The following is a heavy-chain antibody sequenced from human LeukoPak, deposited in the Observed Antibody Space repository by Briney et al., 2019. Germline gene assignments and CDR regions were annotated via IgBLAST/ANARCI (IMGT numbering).Heavy chain of an antibody. J-gene: IGHJ6*03. CDR1: GFTFSSYW. CDR3: ARVSSKATVRGLITKKNYYYYYMDV. Sequence: GGSLRLSCAASGFTFSSYWMSWVRQAPGKGLEWVANIKQDGSEKYYVDSVKGRFTISRDNAKNSLYLQMNSLRAEDTAVYYCARVSSKATVRGLITKKNYYYYYMDVWGRGTAVTISS. CDR2: IKQDGSEK. V-gene: IGHV3-7*01. D-gene: IGHD3-10*01.